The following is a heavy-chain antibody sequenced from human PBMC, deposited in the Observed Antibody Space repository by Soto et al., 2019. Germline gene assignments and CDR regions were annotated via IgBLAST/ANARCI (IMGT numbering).Heavy chain of an antibody. J-gene: IGHJ6*02. CDR1: GDSITGDEW. CDR3: ATQGFYRMGV. Sequence: QVQLQESGPGLMQPSGTLSLTCAVSGDSITGDEWWSWVRQPPGKGLEWIGEIHHSGATNYNPSLKSRVTISIDKSKNQFSLKLNSVTAADTAMFYCATQGFYRMGVWGRGTTVTVSS. CDR2: IHHSGAT. V-gene: IGHV4-4*02.